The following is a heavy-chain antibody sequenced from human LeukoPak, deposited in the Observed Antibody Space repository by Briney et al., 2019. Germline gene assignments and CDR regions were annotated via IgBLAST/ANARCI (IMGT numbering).Heavy chain of an antibody. CDR1: GASISTFY. CDR3: AGQGGRSGYNDLLLPVDY. J-gene: IGHJ4*02. Sequence: PSETLSLTCTVSGASISTFYWSWIWQPPGKGLEWIGYLFFGGSTNYNPSLKSRVTISSDTSKNQLSLKLTSVTAADTAVYYCAGQGGRSGYNDLLLPVDYWGQGSLVTVSS. V-gene: IGHV4-59*08. D-gene: IGHD3-3*01. CDR2: LFFGGST.